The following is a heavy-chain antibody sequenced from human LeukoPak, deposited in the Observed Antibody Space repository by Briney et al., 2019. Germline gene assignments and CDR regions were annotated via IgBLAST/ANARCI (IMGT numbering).Heavy chain of an antibody. CDR2: INPNSGGT. CDR1: RSTFSGYF. V-gene: IGHV1-2*06. Sequence: ASVKVSCKTSRSTFSGYFIHWVRQAPGQGLEWVGRINPNSGGTNYAQKFQGRVTMTRDTSISTAYMELSRLRSDDTAVYYCARRLTMVRGVTFDYWGQGTLVTVSS. J-gene: IGHJ4*02. D-gene: IGHD3-10*01. CDR3: ARRLTMVRGVTFDY.